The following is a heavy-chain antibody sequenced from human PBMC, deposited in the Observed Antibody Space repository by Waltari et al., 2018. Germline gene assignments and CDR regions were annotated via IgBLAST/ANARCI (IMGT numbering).Heavy chain of an antibody. J-gene: IGHJ4*02. CDR3: ARAFYSGSYPFDY. CDR1: GGSISSGSYY. Sequence: QVQLQESGPGLVKPSQTLSLTCTVSGGSISSGSYYWSWIRQPAGKGLEWIGSIYHSGSTYYNPSLKSRVTISVDTSKNQFSLKLSSVTAADTAVYYCARAFYSGSYPFDYWGQGTLVTVSS. D-gene: IGHD1-26*01. V-gene: IGHV4-61*02. CDR2: IYHSGST.